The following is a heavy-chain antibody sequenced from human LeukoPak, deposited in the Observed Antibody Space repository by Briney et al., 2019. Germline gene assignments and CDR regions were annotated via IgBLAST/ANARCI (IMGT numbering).Heavy chain of an antibody. CDR1: GGSISSGDYY. J-gene: IGHJ3*02. D-gene: IGHD1-1*01. V-gene: IGHV4-30-4*01. CDR3: ARYRRRGTAFDI. CDR2: IYYSGST. Sequence: SETLSLTCTVSGGSISSGDYYWSWIRQPPGKGLEWIGYIYYSGSTYYNPSLKSRVTISVDTSKNQFSLKLSSVTAADTAVYYCARYRRRGTAFDIWGQGTMVTVSS.